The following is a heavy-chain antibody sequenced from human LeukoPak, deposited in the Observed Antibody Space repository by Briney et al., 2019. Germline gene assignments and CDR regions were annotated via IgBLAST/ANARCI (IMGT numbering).Heavy chain of an antibody. J-gene: IGHJ6*03. V-gene: IGHV4-34*01. Sequence: PSETLSLTCAVYGGSFSNYYWSWIRQPPGKGLEWIGEINDSGRTNYNPSLMSRVTVSVDTSKNQFSLRLTSVTAMDTAVYYCARRWNYGRNYYIDVWGNGATVSVSS. CDR1: GGSFSNYY. CDR2: INDSGRT. CDR3: ARRWNYGRNYYIDV. D-gene: IGHD1-7*01.